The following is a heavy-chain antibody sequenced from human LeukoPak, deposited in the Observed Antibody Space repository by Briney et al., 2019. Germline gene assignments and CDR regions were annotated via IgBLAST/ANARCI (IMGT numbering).Heavy chain of an antibody. V-gene: IGHV1-2*02. CDR2: INPNSGGT. Sequence: APVKVSCKASGYTFTGYYMHWVRQAPGQGLEWMGWINPNSGGTNYAQKFQGRVTMTRDTSISTAYMELSRLRSDDTAVYYCALSGSYYSNWFDPWGQGTLVTVSS. D-gene: IGHD1-26*01. CDR1: GYTFTGYY. J-gene: IGHJ5*02. CDR3: ALSGSYYSNWFDP.